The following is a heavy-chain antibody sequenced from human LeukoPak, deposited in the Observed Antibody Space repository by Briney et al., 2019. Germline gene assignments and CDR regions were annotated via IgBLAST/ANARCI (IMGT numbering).Heavy chain of an antibody. Sequence: GESLKICCKGTGYSFTSYWIGWVRQMPGKGLERRGIIYPGDSDTRYSPSFQGQVTISADKSISTAYLQWSSLKASDTAMYYCATSWGSGTSYYYYGMDVWGQGTTVTVSS. J-gene: IGHJ6*02. CDR1: GYSFTSYW. CDR2: IYPGDSDT. CDR3: ATSWGSGTSYYYYGMDV. D-gene: IGHD3-10*01. V-gene: IGHV5-51*01.